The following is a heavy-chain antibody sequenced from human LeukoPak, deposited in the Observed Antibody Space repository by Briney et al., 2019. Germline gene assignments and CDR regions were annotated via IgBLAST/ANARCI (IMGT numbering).Heavy chain of an antibody. V-gene: IGHV3-21*01. J-gene: IGHJ4*02. Sequence: GGSLRLSCAASGFTFSSYSMNWVRQAPGKGLEWVSSISSSSSYIYYADSVKGRFTISRDNAKNSLYLQMNSLRAEDTAVYYCARDAGPYYDSSGQRKPYYFGYWGQGTLVTVSS. D-gene: IGHD3-22*01. CDR3: ARDAGPYYDSSGQRKPYYFGY. CDR1: GFTFSSYS. CDR2: ISSSSSYI.